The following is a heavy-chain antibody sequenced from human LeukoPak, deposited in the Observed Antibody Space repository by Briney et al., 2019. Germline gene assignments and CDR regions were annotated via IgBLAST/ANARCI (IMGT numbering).Heavy chain of an antibody. CDR3: ARERGEYYYGSGSPLYYYYMDV. V-gene: IGHV1-2*02. CDR1: GYTFTGYY. D-gene: IGHD3-10*01. CDR2: INPNSGGT. Sequence: ASVKVSCKASGYTFTGYYIHWVRQAPGQGLEWMGWINPNSGGTNYAQRFQGRVTMTRDTSISTAYMELSRLRSDDTAVYYCARERGEYYYGSGSPLYYYYMDVWGKGTTVTISS. J-gene: IGHJ6*03.